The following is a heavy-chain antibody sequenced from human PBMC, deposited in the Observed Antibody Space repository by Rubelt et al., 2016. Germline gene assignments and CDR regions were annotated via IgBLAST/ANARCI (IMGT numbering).Heavy chain of an antibody. CDR3: AGLQSVDYFDY. V-gene: IGHV3-23*01. CDR1: GFPFSSYG. D-gene: IGHD6-19*01. Sequence: EMQLLESGGGLVQPGWSLRLSCAASGFPFSSYGMSWVRQAPGKGLEWVSTISGGSGGTYYADSVKGRFTISSDNPKNTLDRQMNSRRAEETAVYYCAGLQSVDYFDYWGQGTLVTVSS. CDR2: ISGGSGGT. J-gene: IGHJ4*02.